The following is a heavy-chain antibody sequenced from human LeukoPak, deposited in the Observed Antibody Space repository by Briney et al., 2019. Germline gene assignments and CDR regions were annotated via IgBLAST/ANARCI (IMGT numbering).Heavy chain of an antibody. CDR1: GGSISSYY. CDR3: AIDISGLNFDY. D-gene: IGHD3-22*01. Sequence: PSETLSLTCTVSGGSISSYYWNWIRQPAGKGLEWIGRIYTGGSTNYNPSLKSRVTMSVDTSKNQFFLKLSSVTAADTAMYYCAIDISGLNFDYWGQGTLVTVSS. CDR2: IYTGGST. V-gene: IGHV4-4*07. J-gene: IGHJ4*02.